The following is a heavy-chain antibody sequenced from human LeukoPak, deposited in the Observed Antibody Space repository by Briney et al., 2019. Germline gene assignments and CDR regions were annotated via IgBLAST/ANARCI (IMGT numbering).Heavy chain of an antibody. CDR1: GFTFSTYW. J-gene: IGHJ4*02. CDR2: IKPDGGEK. Sequence: HPGGSLRLSCAASGFTFSTYWMSWVRQAPGKGLEWVANIKPDGGEKNYVDSVKGRFTISRDNAKNSLYLQMNSLRAVDTAVYYCTRGSLGFGVSYWGQGTLVTVSS. D-gene: IGHD3-10*01. CDR3: TRGSLGFGVSY. V-gene: IGHV3-7*04.